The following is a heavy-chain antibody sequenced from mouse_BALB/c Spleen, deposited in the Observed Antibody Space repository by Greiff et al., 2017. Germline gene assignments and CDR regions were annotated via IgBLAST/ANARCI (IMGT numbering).Heavy chain of an antibody. CDR2: ISDVAYSI. CDR1: GFTFSDYG. CDR3: ARGDDYDGPWFAD. V-gene: IGHV5-15*02. J-gene: IGHJ3*01. Sequence: EVKLLESGGGLVQPGGSRYLSCAVSGFTFSDYGMAWVRQAPGKGPEWVAFISDVAYSIYYAATVTGRFTSSRENAKNTLYLEMSSLRSEDTAMYYCARGDDYDGPWFADWGQGTLVTVSA. D-gene: IGHD2-4*01.